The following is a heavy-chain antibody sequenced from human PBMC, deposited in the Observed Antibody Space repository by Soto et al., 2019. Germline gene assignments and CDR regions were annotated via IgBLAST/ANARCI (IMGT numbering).Heavy chain of an antibody. CDR2: IIHIFGTA. CDR3: ARDLKSCSSTSCYHDGMDA. D-gene: IGHD2-2*01. Sequence: QVQLVQSGAEVKKPGSSVKVSCKASGGTISSYAISWVRQAPGQGLEWMGGIIHIFGTAKYAQKFQGRVTITADESTSTAYMELSSLRSEDTAVYYCARDLKSCSSTSCYHDGMDAWGKGTTVTVSS. V-gene: IGHV1-69*01. J-gene: IGHJ6*04. CDR1: GGTISSYA.